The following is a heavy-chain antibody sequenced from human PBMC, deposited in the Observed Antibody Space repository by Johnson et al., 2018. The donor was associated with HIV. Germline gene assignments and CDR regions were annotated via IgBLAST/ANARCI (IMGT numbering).Heavy chain of an antibody. CDR2: ISGRGDMT. J-gene: IGHJ3*02. Sequence: MLLVESGGGLVQPGGSLGLSCATSGFTFNKYAMTWVRQAPGKGLEWVSVISGRGDMTHYAASVKGRFTISRDNSKNTLYLQMNSLRAEDTAVYYCARDGGYSSSWYKYAFDIWGQGTMVTVSS. CDR1: GFTFNKYA. D-gene: IGHD6-13*01. V-gene: IGHV3-23*04. CDR3: ARDGGYSSSWYKYAFDI.